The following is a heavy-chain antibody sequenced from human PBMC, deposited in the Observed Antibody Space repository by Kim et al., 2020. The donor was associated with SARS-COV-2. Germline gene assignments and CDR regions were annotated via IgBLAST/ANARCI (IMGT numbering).Heavy chain of an antibody. V-gene: IGHV3-7*03. CDR3: ARLAHYYSYVMDV. CDR2: INQDGSEK. J-gene: IGHJ6*02. Sequence: GGSLRLSCAASGFTFSSYWMTWVRQTPGKGLEWVANINQDGSEKYYMDSVKGRFAVSRDNAKNSLYLQMNSLRAEDRAVYYCARLAHYYSYVMDVWGQGTTVTVSS. CDR1: GFTFSSYW.